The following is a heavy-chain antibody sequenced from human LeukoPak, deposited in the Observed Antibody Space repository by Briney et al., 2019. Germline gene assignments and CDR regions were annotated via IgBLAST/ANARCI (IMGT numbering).Heavy chain of an antibody. Sequence: GGSLRLSCAASGLTFSTYAMTWVRQAPGKGLEWVSAISGSGGSTYYADSVKGRFTIYRDNSKNTLYLQLSSLRAEDTAVFCCAKGLGLSYWYFDLWGRGTLVTVSS. CDR2: ISGSGGST. CDR1: GLTFSTYA. D-gene: IGHD2/OR15-2a*01. V-gene: IGHV3-23*01. CDR3: AKGLGLSYWYFDL. J-gene: IGHJ2*01.